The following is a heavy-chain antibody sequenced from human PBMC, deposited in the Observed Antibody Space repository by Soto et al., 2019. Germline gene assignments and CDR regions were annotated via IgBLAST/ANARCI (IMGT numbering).Heavy chain of an antibody. J-gene: IGHJ6*03. V-gene: IGHV3-7*01. D-gene: IGHD3-10*01. CDR2: IKQDGSDK. CDR1: EFTFSSYW. Sequence: GGSLRLSCAASEFTFSSYWMHWVRQAPGKGLEWVANIKQDGSDKYYVDSVKGRFTISRDNAKNSLYLQMNSLRAEDTAVYYCARSELLWFGDQRGTRYYYYMDVWGKGTTVTVSS. CDR3: ARSELLWFGDQRGTRYYYYMDV.